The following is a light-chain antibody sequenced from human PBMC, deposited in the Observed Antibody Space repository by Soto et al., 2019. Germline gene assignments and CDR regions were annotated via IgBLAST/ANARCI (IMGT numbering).Light chain of an antibody. CDR3: QQYNDWPWT. V-gene: IGKV3-15*01. J-gene: IGKJ5*01. CDR1: QSVSSN. CDR2: AAS. Sequence: EILMTQSPATLSVSPGERATLSCRASQSVSSNLAWYQQKPGQAPRLLIYAASTRATGIPVRFSGSGSGTEFTLTISSLHSEDFAVYSCQQYNDWPWTFGQGTRLEI.